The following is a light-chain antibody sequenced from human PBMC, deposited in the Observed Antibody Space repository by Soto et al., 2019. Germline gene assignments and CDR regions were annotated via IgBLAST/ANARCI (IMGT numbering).Light chain of an antibody. Sequence: EIVLTQSPGTLSLSPGERATLSCRASQSVSTRSLAWYQQKPGQAPRLLISGASSRAADIPDRFSGSGSGTDFTLTINRLEPEDFAVYYCQQYGSSPLISFGQGTRLEIK. CDR2: GAS. CDR1: QSVSTRS. V-gene: IGKV3-20*01. CDR3: QQYGSSPLIS. J-gene: IGKJ5*01.